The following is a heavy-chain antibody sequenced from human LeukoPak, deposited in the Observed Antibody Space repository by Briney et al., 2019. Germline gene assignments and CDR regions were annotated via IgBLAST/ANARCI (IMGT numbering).Heavy chain of an antibody. J-gene: IGHJ4*02. CDR1: GFTVSSNY. Sequence: GGSLRLSCAASGFTVSSNYMSWVRQAPGKGLAGVSVIYSGGSTYYADSVKGRFTISRDNSKNTLYLQMNSLRAEDTAVYYCARDRGGYYDSSGYYPLGYWGQGTLVTVSS. V-gene: IGHV3-53*01. CDR2: IYSGGST. D-gene: IGHD3-22*01. CDR3: ARDRGGYYDSSGYYPLGY.